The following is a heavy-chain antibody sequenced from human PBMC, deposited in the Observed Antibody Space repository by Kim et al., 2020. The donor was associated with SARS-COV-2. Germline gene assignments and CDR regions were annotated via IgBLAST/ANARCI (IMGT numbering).Heavy chain of an antibody. CDR2: VYHSGGT. V-gene: IGHV4-39*01. CDR3: ARGFREWLLYRNFYYY. CDR1: AVSITSSSYY. J-gene: IGHJ6*03. D-gene: IGHD3-3*01. Sequence: SETLSLTCSVSAVSITSSSYYWGWIRQPPGKGLEWIGSVYHSGGTYYSPSLKSRVTISVDTSKNQFSLRLSSVTAADTAVYYCARGFREWLLYRNFYYY.